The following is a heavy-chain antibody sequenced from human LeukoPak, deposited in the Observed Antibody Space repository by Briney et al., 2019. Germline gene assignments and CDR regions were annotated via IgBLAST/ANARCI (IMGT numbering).Heavy chain of an antibody. CDR1: GFTFSDYY. Sequence: GGSLRLSCAASGFTFSDYYMSWFRQAPGKGLEWVSYISSSGSTIYYADSVKGRFTISRDNAKNSLYLQMNSLRAEDTAVYYCARLFGVGARTYYYYYGMDVWGQGTTVTVSS. D-gene: IGHD1-26*01. CDR2: ISSSGSTI. J-gene: IGHJ6*02. V-gene: IGHV3-11*01. CDR3: ARLFGVGARTYYYYYGMDV.